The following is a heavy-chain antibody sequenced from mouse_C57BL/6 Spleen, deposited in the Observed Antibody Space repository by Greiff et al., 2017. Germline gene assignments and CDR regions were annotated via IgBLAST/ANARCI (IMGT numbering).Heavy chain of an antibody. Sequence: EVKLMESGPELVKPGASVKISCKASGYSFTGYYMNWVKQSPEKSLEWIGEINPSTGGTTYNQKFKAKATLTVDKSSSTAYMQLKSLTSEDSAVYYCATYGSSYEEDYAMDYWGQGTSVTVSS. CDR3: ATYGSSYEEDYAMDY. J-gene: IGHJ4*01. V-gene: IGHV1-42*01. D-gene: IGHD1-1*01. CDR1: GYSFTGYY. CDR2: INPSTGGT.